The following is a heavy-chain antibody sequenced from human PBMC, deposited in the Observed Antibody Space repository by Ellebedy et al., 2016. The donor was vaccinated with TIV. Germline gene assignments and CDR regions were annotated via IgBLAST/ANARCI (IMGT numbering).Heavy chain of an antibody. D-gene: IGHD3-3*01. V-gene: IGHV3-53*01. CDR1: GFTVTTNY. J-gene: IGHJ4*02. CDR3: AREAARSGGISDY. CDR2: IRARGSRP. Sequence: GESLKISCAASGFTVTTNYMNWVRHAPGQGLEWVSGIRARGSRPYYAESVKDRFTISRDRSTNTLSLQMNSLRVEATAVDYCAREAARSGGISDYWGQGTLVTVSS.